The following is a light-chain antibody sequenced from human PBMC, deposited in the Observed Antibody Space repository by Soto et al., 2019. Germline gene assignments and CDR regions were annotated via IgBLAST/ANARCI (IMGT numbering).Light chain of an antibody. Sequence: QSVLTQPASVSGSPGQSITISCAGTSSDVGSHPLVSWYQQHPGKAPKLMISEDTKRPSGVPARFFGSKSDTSASLAITGLRSEDEAHYYCAVWDNSMTAGVFGGGTKLTVL. CDR1: SSDVGSHPL. CDR3: AVWDNSMTAGV. V-gene: IGLV2-14*02. CDR2: EDT. J-gene: IGLJ3*02.